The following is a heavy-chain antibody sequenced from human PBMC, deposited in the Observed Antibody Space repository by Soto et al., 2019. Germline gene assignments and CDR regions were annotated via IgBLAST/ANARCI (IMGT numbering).Heavy chain of an antibody. CDR1: GGSFSAYY. Sequence: QVQLQQWGAGLLKPSETLSLTCAVNGGSFSAYYWNWIRQPPGKGLEWIGEITHSGSTNYNPSLKGRVSISVDTSENQFSLKLRSVTAADTAVYYCARGGDSYGQGVGHYYYAMDVWGQGTTVTVSS. CDR3: ARGGDSYGQGVGHYYYAMDV. D-gene: IGHD5-18*01. CDR2: ITHSGST. V-gene: IGHV4-34*01. J-gene: IGHJ6*02.